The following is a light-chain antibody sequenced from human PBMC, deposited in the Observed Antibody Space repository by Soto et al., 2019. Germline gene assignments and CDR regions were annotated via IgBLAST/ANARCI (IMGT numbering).Light chain of an antibody. CDR3: QQRSNWPPP. J-gene: IGKJ4*01. Sequence: EIVLTQSPATLSLSPGERATLSCRASQSISTYLAWYQQKPGQAPRLLIYDASKRATGIPARFGGSGSGTDFTLTISSLEPEDFAGYYCQQRSNWPPPCGGGTKVEIK. CDR1: QSISTY. V-gene: IGKV3-11*01. CDR2: DAS.